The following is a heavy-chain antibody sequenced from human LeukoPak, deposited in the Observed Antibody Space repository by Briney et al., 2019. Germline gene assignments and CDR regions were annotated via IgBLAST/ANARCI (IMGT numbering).Heavy chain of an antibody. CDR2: ISGSGGST. CDR1: GFTFSSYG. D-gene: IGHD3-22*01. J-gene: IGHJ4*02. CDR3: AKPYYYDSSGYYFYYFDY. V-gene: IGHV3-23*01. Sequence: GGSLRLSCAASGFTFSSYGMSWVRQAPGKGLEWVSAISGSGGSTYYADSVKGRFTISRDNSKNTLYLQMNSLRAEDTAVYYCAKPYYYDSSGYYFYYFDYWGQGTLVTVSS.